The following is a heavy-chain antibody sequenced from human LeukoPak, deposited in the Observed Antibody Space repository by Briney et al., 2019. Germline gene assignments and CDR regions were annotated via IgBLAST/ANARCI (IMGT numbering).Heavy chain of an antibody. Sequence: SETLSLTCTVSGGSISSGDYYWSWLRQPPGKGLEWIGYIYYSGSAYYNPSLKSRVTISVDTSKNQFSLKLSSVTAADTAVYYCAREDPLHYYGMDVWGQGTTVTVSS. V-gene: IGHV4-30-4*01. CDR1: GGSISSGDYY. CDR3: AREDPLHYYGMDV. CDR2: IYYSGSA. J-gene: IGHJ6*02.